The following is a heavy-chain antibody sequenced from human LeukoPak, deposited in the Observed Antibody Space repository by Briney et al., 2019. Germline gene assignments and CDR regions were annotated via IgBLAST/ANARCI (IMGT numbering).Heavy chain of an antibody. CDR2: INPNSGGT. J-gene: IGHJ4*02. D-gene: IGHD3-22*01. V-gene: IGHV1-2*06. CDR1: GYTFTSYY. Sequence: ASVKVSCKASGYTFTSYYMHWVRQAPGQGLEWMGRINPNSGGTNYAQKFQGRVTMTRDTSISTAYMELSRLRSDDTAVYYCASRYYYDSSGYFDYWGQGTLVTV. CDR3: ASRYYYDSSGYFDY.